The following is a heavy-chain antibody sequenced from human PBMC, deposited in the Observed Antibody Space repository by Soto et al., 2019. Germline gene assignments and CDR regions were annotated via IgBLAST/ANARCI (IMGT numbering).Heavy chain of an antibody. Sequence: PSETLSLTCTVSGGSISGYYWSWIRQPPGKGLEWIGYIYYSGSSNYNPSLKSRVTIPLDTSKNQFSLRLRSVTAADTAVYYCARARYDSSGHYYFDYWGQGTLVTVSS. CDR2: IYYSGSS. CDR3: ARARYDSSGHYYFDY. V-gene: IGHV4-59*01. J-gene: IGHJ4*02. D-gene: IGHD3-22*01. CDR1: GGSISGYY.